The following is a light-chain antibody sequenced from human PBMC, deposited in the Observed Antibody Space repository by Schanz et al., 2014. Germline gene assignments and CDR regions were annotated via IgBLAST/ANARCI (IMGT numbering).Light chain of an antibody. V-gene: IGLV1-40*01. J-gene: IGLJ3*02. CDR3: CSYAGLSSWV. CDR1: SSNIGAGYD. CDR2: ANH. Sequence: QSVLTQPPSVSGAPGQRVTISCSGSSSNIGAGYDVHWYQQLPGTAPKLLIFANHNRASGVPDRFSGSKSGASASLAITGLQAEDEADFYCCSYAGLSSWVFGGGTKLTVL.